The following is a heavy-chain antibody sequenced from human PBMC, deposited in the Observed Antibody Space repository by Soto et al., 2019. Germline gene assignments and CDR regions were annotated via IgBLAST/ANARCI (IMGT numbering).Heavy chain of an antibody. V-gene: IGHV1-18*01. CDR3: ARGRYSSPDYYYYGMDV. Sequence: QVQLVQSGAEVKKPGASVKVSCKASASIFSSYGITWVRQAPGQGLEWMGRINGYNGNTKYAQELQGRVTMTTDTSTSTAYMELRSLRSDDTAVYYCARGRYSSPDYYYYGMDVWGRGTTVTVSS. CDR1: ASIFSSYG. D-gene: IGHD6-13*01. CDR2: INGYNGNT. J-gene: IGHJ6*02.